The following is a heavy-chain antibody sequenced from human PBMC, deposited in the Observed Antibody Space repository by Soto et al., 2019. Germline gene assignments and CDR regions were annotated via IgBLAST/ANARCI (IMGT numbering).Heavy chain of an antibody. V-gene: IGHV1-2*02. D-gene: IGHD5-12*01. Sequence: ASVKVSCKASGYTLTGHYIHWVRQAPEQGPEWMGEIGPESGATRFAQKFQGRVTMTRDMSITTVYMELNNLSPDDTAVYYCGRGRSGQIVVFYWGQGTPVTVSS. CDR1: GYTLTGHY. CDR2: IGPESGAT. J-gene: IGHJ4*02. CDR3: GRGRSGQIVVFY.